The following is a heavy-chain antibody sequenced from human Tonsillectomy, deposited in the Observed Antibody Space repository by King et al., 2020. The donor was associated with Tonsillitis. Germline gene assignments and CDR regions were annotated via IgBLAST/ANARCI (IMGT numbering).Heavy chain of an antibody. Sequence: VQLQESGPGLVRPSETLSLTCTVSGGSISHYYWNWIRQPPGKGLEWIGYIFYSGSTNYNPSLKSRVTISVDTSKNQFSLKLSSVTAADTALYYCARGELGIVPYFMDVWGKGATVTVSS. D-gene: IGHD7-27*01. CDR3: ARGELGIVPYFMDV. CDR2: IFYSGST. V-gene: IGHV4-59*01. CDR1: GGSISHYY. J-gene: IGHJ6*03.